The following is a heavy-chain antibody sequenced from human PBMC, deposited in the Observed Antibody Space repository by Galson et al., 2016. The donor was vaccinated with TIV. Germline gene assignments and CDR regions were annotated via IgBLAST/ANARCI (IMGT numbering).Heavy chain of an antibody. CDR3: AKTRDRTSRYYFDY. CDR2: ISFDGNIE. V-gene: IGHV3-30*18. Sequence: SLRLSCAATGFTFRSFAMHWVRRAPGKGLEWMAVISFDGNIENYAESVKGRFSISRDNSKNTLYLEMNSLRVDDTAVYYCAKTRDRTSRYYFDYWGHGTLVTVSS. D-gene: IGHD2-15*01. J-gene: IGHJ4*01. CDR1: GFTFRSFA.